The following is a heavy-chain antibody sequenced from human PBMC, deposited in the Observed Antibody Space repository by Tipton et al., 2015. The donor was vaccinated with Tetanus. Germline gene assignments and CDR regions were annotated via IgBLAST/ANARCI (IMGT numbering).Heavy chain of an antibody. D-gene: IGHD6-13*01. V-gene: IGHV4-4*07. CDR1: RGPISSYY. J-gene: IGHJ5*02. Sequence: SLRLSVSRGPISSYYWSWIRQPAGKGLEWIGHISNGNPDYSGSLKSRVALSVDTSKNEFSLTLSSVTAADTAVYYCARGTWLYTSTYHRHWLDPWGQGTLVTVSS. CDR2: ISNGNP. CDR3: ARGTWLYTSTYHRHWLDP.